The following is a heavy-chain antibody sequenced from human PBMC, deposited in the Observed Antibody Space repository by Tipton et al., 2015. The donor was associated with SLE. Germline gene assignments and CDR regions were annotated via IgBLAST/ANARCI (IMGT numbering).Heavy chain of an antibody. V-gene: IGHV4-59*01. J-gene: IGHJ4*02. CDR3: ARGGGSYYDY. CDR2: IYYTGTT. Sequence: LRLSCTVSGDSISPYYWNWIRQSPGKGLEWLGNIYYTGTTNYNPSLKTRLSLSLDTSKNQLSLKLSSVTAADTAVFYCARGGGSYYDYWGQGMLVTVSS. D-gene: IGHD1-26*01. CDR1: GDSISPYY.